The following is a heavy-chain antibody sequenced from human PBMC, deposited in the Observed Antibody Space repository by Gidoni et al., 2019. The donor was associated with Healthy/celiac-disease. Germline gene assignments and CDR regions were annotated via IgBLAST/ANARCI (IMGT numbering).Heavy chain of an antibody. V-gene: IGHV3-33*01. Sequence: VQLVRSGGGVVKPGSSLGPSCAASGFPFSSYGMHWVRQAPGKGLEWVAVIWYDGSNKYYADSVKGRFTISRDNSKNTLYLQMNSLRAEDTAVYYCARDTAIAVAGLDYWGQGTLVTVSS. J-gene: IGHJ4*02. CDR3: ARDTAIAVAGLDY. CDR1: GFPFSSYG. D-gene: IGHD6-19*01. CDR2: IWYDGSNK.